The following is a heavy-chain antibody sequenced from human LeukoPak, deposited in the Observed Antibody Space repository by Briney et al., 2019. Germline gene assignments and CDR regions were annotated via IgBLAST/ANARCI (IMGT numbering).Heavy chain of an antibody. D-gene: IGHD3-22*01. V-gene: IGHV3-33*01. J-gene: IGHJ4*02. Sequence: GGSLRLSCAASGFTFSSYGMHWVRQAPGKGLEWVAVIWYDGSNKYYADSVKGRFTISRDNSKNTLYLQMNSLRAEDTAVYYCTTDPSYYYDSSGYYYFDYWGQGTLVTVSS. CDR1: GFTFSSYG. CDR2: IWYDGSNK. CDR3: TTDPSYYYDSSGYYYFDY.